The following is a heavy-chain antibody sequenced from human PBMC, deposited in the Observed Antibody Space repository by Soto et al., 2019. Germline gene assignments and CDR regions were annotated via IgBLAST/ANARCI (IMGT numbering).Heavy chain of an antibody. J-gene: IGHJ4*02. D-gene: IGHD1-1*01. CDR1: GGSFSGYY. Sequence: PSETLSLTCAVYGGSFSGYYWSWIRQPPGKGLEWIGEINHSGSTNYNPSLKSRVTISVDTSKNQFSLKLSSVTAADTAVYYCARHSATTYWGQGTLVTVSS. CDR3: ARHSATTY. V-gene: IGHV4-34*01. CDR2: INHSGST.